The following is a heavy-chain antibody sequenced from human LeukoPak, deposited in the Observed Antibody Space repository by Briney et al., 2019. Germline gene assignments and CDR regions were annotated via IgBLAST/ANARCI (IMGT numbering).Heavy chain of an antibody. Sequence: GGSLRLSCAASGFTFSSYAMSWVRQAPGKGLEWVSYISSSGSAIYYADSVKGRFTNSRDNAKNSLYLQMNSLRAEDTAVYYCARGRESFDYWGQGTLVTVSS. CDR3: ARGRESFDY. V-gene: IGHV3-48*04. CDR1: GFTFSSYA. CDR2: ISSSGSAI. J-gene: IGHJ4*02.